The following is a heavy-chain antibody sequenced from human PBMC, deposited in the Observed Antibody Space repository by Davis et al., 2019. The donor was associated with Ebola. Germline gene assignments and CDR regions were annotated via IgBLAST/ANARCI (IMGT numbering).Heavy chain of an antibody. Sequence: MPSETLSLTCTVSGGSIRSSSYYWVWIRQTPGKGLEWIGSVYYSGSTNYNPSLKSRVTISVDKSKNQFSLKLSSVTAADTAVYYCARGITMIVVESWFDPWGQGTLVTVSS. CDR2: VYYSGST. CDR1: GGSIRSSSYY. CDR3: ARGITMIVVESWFDP. J-gene: IGHJ5*02. D-gene: IGHD3-22*01. V-gene: IGHV4-39*07.